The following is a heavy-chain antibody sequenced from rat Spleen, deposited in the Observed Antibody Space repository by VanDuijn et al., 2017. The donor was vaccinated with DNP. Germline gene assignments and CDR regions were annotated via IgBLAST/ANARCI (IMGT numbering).Heavy chain of an antibody. J-gene: IGHJ2*01. CDR3: TTTGSSSFDY. V-gene: IGHV5-20*01. Sequence: EVQLVESGGGLVQPGRYLKLSCAASGFTFSDYYMAWVRQAPTKGLEWVASISYGGSNTYYEDSVKGRFNISRDNAKSTLYLQMDSLRSEDKATYYCTTTGSSSFDYWGQGVMVTVSS. D-gene: IGHD5-1*01. CDR2: ISYGGSNT. CDR1: GFTFSDYY.